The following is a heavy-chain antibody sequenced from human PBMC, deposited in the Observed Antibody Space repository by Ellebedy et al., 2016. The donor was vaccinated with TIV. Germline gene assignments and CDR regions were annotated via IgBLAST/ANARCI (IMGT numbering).Heavy chain of an antibody. Sequence: AASVKVSCKASGYNFATNGINWVRQAPGQGLEWMGWISIYNGAAKSAQKFQDRLRMTRDTSTSTAYMDLRSLRPDDSAVYFGAREGDFVVVNDRYLSYFDLWGQGTLVTVS. CDR3: AREGDFVVVNDRYLSYFDL. J-gene: IGHJ4*02. D-gene: IGHD2-21*01. CDR1: GYNFATNG. CDR2: ISIYNGAA. V-gene: IGHV1-18*04.